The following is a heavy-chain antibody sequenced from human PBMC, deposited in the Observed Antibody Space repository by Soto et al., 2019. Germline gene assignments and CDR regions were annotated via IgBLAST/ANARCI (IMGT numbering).Heavy chain of an antibody. Sequence: SETLSLTCTVSGGSISSYYWSWIRQPPGKGLGWIGYISYSGSTNYNPSLTSRVTISVDTSKNQFSLKRSSVTAADTAVYYCAIEITIFGVAPAWFDPWGQGTLVTVSS. D-gene: IGHD3-3*01. CDR1: GGSISSYY. CDR3: AIEITIFGVAPAWFDP. CDR2: ISYSGST. V-gene: IGHV4-59*01. J-gene: IGHJ5*02.